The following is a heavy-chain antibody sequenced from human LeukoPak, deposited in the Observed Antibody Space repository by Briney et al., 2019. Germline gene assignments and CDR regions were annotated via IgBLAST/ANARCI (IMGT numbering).Heavy chain of an antibody. D-gene: IGHD3-16*02. V-gene: IGHV4-34*01. Sequence: SETLSLTCTVSGGSISSYYWSWIRQPPGKGLEWIGEINHSGSTNYNPSLKSRVTISVDTSKNQFSLKLSSVTAADTAVYYCARGNHYYDYVWGSYRPKSAFDIWGQGTMVTVSS. CDR2: INHSGST. CDR3: ARGNHYYDYVWGSYRPKSAFDI. J-gene: IGHJ3*02. CDR1: GGSISSYY.